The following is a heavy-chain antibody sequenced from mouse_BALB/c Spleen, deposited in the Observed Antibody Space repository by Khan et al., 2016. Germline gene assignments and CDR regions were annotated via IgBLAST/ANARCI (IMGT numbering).Heavy chain of an antibody. J-gene: IGHJ2*01. V-gene: IGHV3-2*02. CDR3: ARMYGGGFDY. CDR1: GYSITSDYA. D-gene: IGHD2-10*02. CDR2: ISYSGNT. Sequence: EVQLVESGPGLVKPSQSLSLTCTVTGYSITSDYAWNWIRQFPGNRLEWMGFISYSGNTNYNPSLKSRISVTRDTSKNQFFLQLNSVTTEDTATYYCARMYGGGFDYWGQGTTLPVSS.